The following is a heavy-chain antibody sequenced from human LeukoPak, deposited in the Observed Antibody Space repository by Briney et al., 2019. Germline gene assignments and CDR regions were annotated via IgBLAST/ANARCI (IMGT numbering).Heavy chain of an antibody. J-gene: IGHJ4*02. CDR1: GGSISSGSYY. CDR3: ARVGLYGSGSY. Sequence: PSQTLSLTCTVSGGSISSGSYYWSWIRQPAGKGLEWIGRIYTSGSTNYNPSLKSRVTISVDTSKNQFSLKLSSVTAADTAVYYCARVGLYGSGSYWGQGTLATVSS. D-gene: IGHD3-10*01. V-gene: IGHV4-61*02. CDR2: IYTSGST.